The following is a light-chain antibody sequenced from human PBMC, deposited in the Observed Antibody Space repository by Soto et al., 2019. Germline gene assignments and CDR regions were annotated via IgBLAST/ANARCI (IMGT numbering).Light chain of an antibody. V-gene: IGKV3-20*01. J-gene: IGKJ2*01. CDR3: QQYGSPPYT. Sequence: EIVLTQSPGTLSLSPGERATLSCRASQSVSSSYLAWYQQKPGQAPRLLIYDASSRATGIPDRFSGSGSGTSFTVTISRLEPEGFAVYYCQQYGSPPYTFGQGTKLEIK. CDR2: DAS. CDR1: QSVSSSY.